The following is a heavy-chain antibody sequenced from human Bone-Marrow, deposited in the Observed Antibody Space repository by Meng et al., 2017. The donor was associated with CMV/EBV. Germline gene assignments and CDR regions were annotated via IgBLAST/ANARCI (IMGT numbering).Heavy chain of an antibody. V-gene: IGHV1-18*01. CDR2: IDCSNGNS. D-gene: IGHD4-11*01. CDR1: GYTFTRYG. J-gene: IGHJ4*02. Sequence: QVQLVQSGAEVKKPGASVRVSCKTSGYTFTRYGISWVRQAPGQGLEWMGWIDCSNGNSNYGQKAQGRVTVTTDTSTTTAYMELRSLTSDDTAVYYCARDIDYIPDYWGQGTLVTVSS. CDR3: ARDIDYIPDY.